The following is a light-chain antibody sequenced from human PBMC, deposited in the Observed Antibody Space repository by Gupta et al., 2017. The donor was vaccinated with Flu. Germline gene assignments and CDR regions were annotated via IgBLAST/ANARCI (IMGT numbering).Light chain of an antibody. V-gene: IGLV2-11*01. Sequence: SVTISCTGSTSDIGNYDYLSWYQQHPGKAPKLMIYSITERPSGVPERFSGSKSGKTASLTISGLQAEDEASYYCCSYAGTFTFVFGGGTNLTVL. CDR1: TSDIGNYDY. J-gene: IGLJ3*02. CDR2: SIT. CDR3: CSYAGTFTFV.